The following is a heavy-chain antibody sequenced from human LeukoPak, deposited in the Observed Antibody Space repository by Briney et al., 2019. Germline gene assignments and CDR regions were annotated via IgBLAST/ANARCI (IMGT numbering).Heavy chain of an antibody. CDR3: ASLPIYSGYADY. D-gene: IGHD5-12*01. Sequence: PSETLSLTCTVSGGSISSYYWSWIRQPPGKGLEWIGYIYYSGSTNYNPSLKSRVTISVDTSKNQFSLKLSSVTAADTAVYYCASLPIYSGYADYWGQGTLVTVSS. J-gene: IGHJ4*02. CDR2: IYYSGST. CDR1: GGSISSYY. V-gene: IGHV4-59*08.